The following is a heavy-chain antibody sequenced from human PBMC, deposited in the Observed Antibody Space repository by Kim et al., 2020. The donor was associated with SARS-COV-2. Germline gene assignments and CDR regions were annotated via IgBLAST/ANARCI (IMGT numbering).Heavy chain of an antibody. CDR2: IYYSGST. D-gene: IGHD6-19*01. CDR1: GGSISSYY. CDR3: ARVGSLAVAGNPYYFDY. Sequence: SETLSPTCTVSGGSISSYYWSWIRQPPGKGLEWIGYIYYSGSTNYNPSLKSRVTISVDTSKNQFSLKLSSVTAADTAVYYCARVGSLAVAGNPYYFDYWGQGTLVTVSS. J-gene: IGHJ4*02. V-gene: IGHV4-59*13.